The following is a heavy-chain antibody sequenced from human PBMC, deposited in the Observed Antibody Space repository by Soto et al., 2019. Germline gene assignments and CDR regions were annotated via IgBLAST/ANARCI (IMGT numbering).Heavy chain of an antibody. CDR2: ISYDGSNK. CDR3: AXXXXRXVRGVITYYYGMDV. V-gene: IGHV3-30*18. Sequence: QVQLVESGGGVVQPGRSLRLSCAASGFTFSSYGMHWVRQAPGKGLEWVAVISYDGSNKYYADTVKGRFTISRDNSKNTXYLQXXXXXXXXXAVYXYAXXXXRXVRGVITYYYGMDVWGQGTTVTV. J-gene: IGHJ6*02. CDR1: GFTFSSYG. D-gene: IGHD3-10*01.